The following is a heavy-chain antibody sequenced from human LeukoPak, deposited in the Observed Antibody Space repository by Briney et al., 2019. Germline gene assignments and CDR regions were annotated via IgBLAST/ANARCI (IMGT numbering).Heavy chain of an antibody. Sequence: PGGSLRLFYGSLGFTFSHYAVHGVRQAPGKGLEWVAVISYDGSNKFYADSVKGRFTISRDNSKNTLHLQVNSLRAEDTAVYYCPRSLATSYYYGDVWGKGTTVTVSS. D-gene: IGHD5-12*01. CDR1: GFTFSHYA. J-gene: IGHJ6*03. CDR2: ISYDGSNK. CDR3: PRSLATSYYYGDV. V-gene: IGHV3-30*04.